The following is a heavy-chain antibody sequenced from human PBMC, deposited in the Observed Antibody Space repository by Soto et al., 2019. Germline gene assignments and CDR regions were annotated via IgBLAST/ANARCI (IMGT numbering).Heavy chain of an antibody. D-gene: IGHD3-22*01. Sequence: PSETLSLTCQDSGASVGVHVWSWIRLPPGKGLEWIGVVDHPRSTKNNPFPKSRVTISIDTSNNQFSLRLRSVTAADTAVYFCAKRNYSESSGYNHFDYWGQGIMVTVAS. CDR1: GASVGVHV. J-gene: IGHJ4*02. V-gene: IGHV4-59*02. CDR2: VDHPRST. CDR3: AKRNYSESSGYNHFDY.